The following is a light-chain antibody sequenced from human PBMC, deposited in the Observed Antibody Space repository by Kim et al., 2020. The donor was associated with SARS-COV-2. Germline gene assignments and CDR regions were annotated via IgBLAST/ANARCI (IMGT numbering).Light chain of an antibody. J-gene: IGKJ4*01. CDR1: QSVSSSY. Sequence: SPGERATLSCRARQSVSSSYLAWYQQRPGQAPRLLIYGASSRATGIPDRFSGSESGTDFTLTSSRLEPEDFAVYYCQQYGSSPLTFGGGTKVDIK. V-gene: IGKV3-20*01. CDR3: QQYGSSPLT. CDR2: GAS.